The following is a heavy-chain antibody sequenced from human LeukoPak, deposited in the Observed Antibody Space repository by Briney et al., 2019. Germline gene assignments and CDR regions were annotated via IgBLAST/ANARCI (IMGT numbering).Heavy chain of an antibody. V-gene: IGHV3-30*02. CDR1: GFTFSSYG. Sequence: PGGSLRLSCAASGFTFSSYGMHWVRQAPGKGLEWVAFIRYDGSNKYYADSVKGRFTISRDNSKNTLYLQMYSLRAEDTAVYYCAKISDFWSDTYWGQGTLVTVSS. CDR2: IRYDGSNK. D-gene: IGHD3-3*01. J-gene: IGHJ4*02. CDR3: AKISDFWSDTY.